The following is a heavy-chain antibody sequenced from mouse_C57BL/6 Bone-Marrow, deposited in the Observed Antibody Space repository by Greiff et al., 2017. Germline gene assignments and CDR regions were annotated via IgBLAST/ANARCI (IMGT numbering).Heavy chain of an antibody. V-gene: IGHV1-81*01. Sequence: QVQLQQSGAELARPGASVKLSCKASGYTFTSYGISWVKQRTGQGLEWIGEIYPRSGNTYYNEKFKGKATLTADKSSSTAYMELRSLTSEDSSVYSCARCCYHGGFAYWGQGTLVTVSA. CDR2: IYPRSGNT. CDR1: GYTFTSYG. CDR3: ARCCYHGGFAY. J-gene: IGHJ3*01. D-gene: IGHD2-12*01.